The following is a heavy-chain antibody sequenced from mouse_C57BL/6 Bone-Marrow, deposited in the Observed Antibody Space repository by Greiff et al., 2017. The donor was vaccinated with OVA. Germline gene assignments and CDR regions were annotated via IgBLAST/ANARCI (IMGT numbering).Heavy chain of an antibody. CDR1: GYTFTSYW. Sequence: QVQLQQPGAELVKPGASVKMSCKASGYTFTSYWITWVKQRPGQGLEWIGDIYPGSGSTNYNEKFKSKATLTVDTASSTAYMQLSSLTSEDSAVYYCARERLLPYYFDYWGQGTTLTVSS. J-gene: IGHJ2*01. D-gene: IGHD2-3*01. V-gene: IGHV1-55*01. CDR3: ARERLLPYYFDY. CDR2: IYPGSGST.